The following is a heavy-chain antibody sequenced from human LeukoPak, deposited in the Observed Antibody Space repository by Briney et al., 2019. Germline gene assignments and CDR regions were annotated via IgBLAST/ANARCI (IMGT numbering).Heavy chain of an antibody. CDR2: ISAYNGNT. J-gene: IGHJ4*02. Sequence: GASVKVSCKASGYTFTSYGISWVRQAPGQGLEWMGWISAYNGNTNYAQKLQGRVTMTADTSTSTAYMELRSLRSDDTAVYYCARVSGYDSGLRSPPPTYWGQGTLVTVSS. CDR1: GYTFTSYG. CDR3: ARVSGYDSGLRSPPPTY. D-gene: IGHD5-12*01. V-gene: IGHV1-18*01.